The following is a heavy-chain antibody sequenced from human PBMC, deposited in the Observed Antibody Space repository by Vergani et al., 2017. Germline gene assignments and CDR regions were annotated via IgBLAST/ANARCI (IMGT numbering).Heavy chain of an antibody. CDR3: ARVGPSDDPPHLSSGHSRAFDI. CDR1: GYTFTSYY. CDR2: INPSGGST. Sequence: QVQLVQSGAEVKKPGASVKVSCKASGYTFTSYYMHWVRQAPGQGLEWMGIINPSGGSTSYAQKFQGRVTMTRDTSTSTVYMELNSLRSEDTAVYYCARVGPSDDPPHLSSGHSRAFDIWGQGTMVTVSS. J-gene: IGHJ3*02. V-gene: IGHV1-46*03. D-gene: IGHD3-22*01.